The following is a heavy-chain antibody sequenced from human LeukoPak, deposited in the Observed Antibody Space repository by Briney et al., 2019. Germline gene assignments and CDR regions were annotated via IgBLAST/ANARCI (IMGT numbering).Heavy chain of an antibody. J-gene: IGHJ6*03. D-gene: IGHD2/OR15-2a*01. Sequence: GGSLRLSCAASGFTFSDYYMSWIRQAPGKGLEWVSYISSSGSTIYYADSVKGRFTISRDNAKNSLYLQMNSLRAEDTAVYYCARGFDAHYYYYYYMDVWGKGTTVTISS. CDR2: ISSSGSTI. CDR1: GFTFSDYY. CDR3: ARGFDAHYYYYYYMDV. V-gene: IGHV3-11*01.